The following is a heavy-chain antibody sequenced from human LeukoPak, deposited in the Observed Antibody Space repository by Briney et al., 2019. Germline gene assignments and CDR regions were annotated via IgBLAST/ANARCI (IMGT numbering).Heavy chain of an antibody. CDR2: ISGSGGST. CDR3: TSTSGWYPRFDY. Sequence: GGSLRLSCAASGFTFSSYAMSWVRQAPGKGLEWVSAISGSGGSTYYAGSVKGRFTISRDNSKNTLYLQMNSLRAEDAAVYYCTSTSGWYPRFDYWGQGTLVTVSS. D-gene: IGHD6-19*01. V-gene: IGHV3-23*01. CDR1: GFTFSSYA. J-gene: IGHJ4*02.